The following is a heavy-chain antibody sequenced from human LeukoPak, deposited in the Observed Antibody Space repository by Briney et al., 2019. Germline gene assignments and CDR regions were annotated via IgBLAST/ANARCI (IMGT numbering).Heavy chain of an antibody. CDR1: GFTFATYG. CDR3: TRDRSRAEDD. Sequence: GGSLRLSCAASGFTFATYGMSWVRQAPGKGLEWVSVVGDSAATTHYADSVRGRFFISRDNSKNTVHLQMNSLRVEDTAVYYCTRDRSRAEDDWGQGTLVTVSS. D-gene: IGHD1-14*01. J-gene: IGHJ4*02. CDR2: VGDSAATT. V-gene: IGHV3-23*01.